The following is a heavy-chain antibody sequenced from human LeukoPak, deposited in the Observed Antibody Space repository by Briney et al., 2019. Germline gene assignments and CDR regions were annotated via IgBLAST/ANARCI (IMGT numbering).Heavy chain of an antibody. V-gene: IGHV3-48*02. CDR1: GFTFSDYS. J-gene: IGHJ3*02. CDR3: AREGYYGAFDI. Sequence: PGGSLRLSCAASGFTFSDYSMNWVRQAPGKGLEWVSYIGANSAIYYADSVKGRFTISRDNAKNSLSLQMNSLRDDDTAVYYCAREGYYGAFDIWGQGTMVTVSP. D-gene: IGHD3-10*01. CDR2: IGANSAI.